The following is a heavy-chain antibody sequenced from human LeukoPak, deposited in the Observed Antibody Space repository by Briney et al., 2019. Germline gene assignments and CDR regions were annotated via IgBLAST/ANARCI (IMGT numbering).Heavy chain of an antibody. V-gene: IGHV3-30*02. D-gene: IGHD2-8*01. CDR2: IRYDGSNK. CDR3: AKVRILYSSHGAFDI. J-gene: IGHJ3*02. Sequence: GGSLRLSCAASGFTFSSYGMHWVRQAPGKGLEWVAFIRYDGSNKYYADSVKGRFTISRDNSKNTLYLQMNSLRAEDTAVYYCAKVRILYSSHGAFDIWGQGTMVTVSS. CDR1: GFTFSSYG.